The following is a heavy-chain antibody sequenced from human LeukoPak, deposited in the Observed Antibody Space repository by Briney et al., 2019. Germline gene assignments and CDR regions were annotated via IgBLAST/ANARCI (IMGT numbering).Heavy chain of an antibody. J-gene: IGHJ6*03. CDR1: GGTFSSYA. D-gene: IGHD2-15*01. CDR3: ATSQDAYYMDV. V-gene: IGHV1-69*05. CDR2: IIPIFGTA. Sequence: ASVKVSCKASGGTFSSYAISWVRQAPGQGLEWVGRIIPIFGTANYAQKFQGRVTITTDESTSTAYMELSSLRSEDTAVYYCATSQDAYYMDVWGKGTTVTVSS.